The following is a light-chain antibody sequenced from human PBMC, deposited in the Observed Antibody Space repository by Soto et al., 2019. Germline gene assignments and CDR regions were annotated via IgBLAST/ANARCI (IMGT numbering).Light chain of an antibody. CDR1: SSNIGAGYD. CDR3: QSYDSSLSAYV. V-gene: IGLV1-40*01. CDR2: GNS. J-gene: IGLJ1*01. Sequence: QSVLTQPPSVSGAPGQRVTISCTGSSSNIGAGYDLHWYQQLPGTAPKLLIYGNSNRPSGVPDRFPGSKSGTSASLAITGLQAEDEADYYCQSYDSSLSAYVFGTGTKVTV.